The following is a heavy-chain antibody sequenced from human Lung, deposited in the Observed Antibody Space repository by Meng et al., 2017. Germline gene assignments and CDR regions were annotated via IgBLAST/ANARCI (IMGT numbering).Heavy chain of an antibody. V-gene: IGHV3-72*01. D-gene: IGHD7-27*01. CDR2: IRNKANGYYT. J-gene: IGHJ4*02. CDR3: VRVPLGPPVLKFFGY. Sequence: GGSLRLSCEGSGFTFSDHYIDWVRQAPGKGLYWVGRIRNKANGYYTEYAASVRGRFTLSRDDSKNSVYLQLNSLKTEDTAIYFCVRVPLGPPVLKFFGYWGQGTPVTVSS. CDR1: GFTFSDHY.